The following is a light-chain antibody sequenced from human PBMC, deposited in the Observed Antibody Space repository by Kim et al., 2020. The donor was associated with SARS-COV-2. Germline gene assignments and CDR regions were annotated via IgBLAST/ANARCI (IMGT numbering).Light chain of an antibody. CDR2: ATS. CDR1: QSPSNN. V-gene: IGKV3-15*01. Sequence: TVMTQSPATLSVSPGEGATLSRRASQSPSNNLAWYQQKPGQAPRLIIFATSTRATGIPARFSGSGSGTEFTLTINSLQSEDFAVYYCEQYNSWPPTVGGGTKVDIK. CDR3: EQYNSWPPT. J-gene: IGKJ4*01.